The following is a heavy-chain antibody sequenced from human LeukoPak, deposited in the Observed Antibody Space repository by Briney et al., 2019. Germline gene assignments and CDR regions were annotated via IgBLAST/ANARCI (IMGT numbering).Heavy chain of an antibody. J-gene: IGHJ4*02. CDR1: GFTFSDYH. D-gene: IGHD4/OR15-4a*01. V-gene: IGHV3-11*04. Sequence: GGSLRLSCAASGFTFSDYHMSWIRQAPGKGLEWISFISRGGNTIYYADSIKARFTVSRDNAKNSLYLQMNSLRAEDTAVYYCARRAGAYSHPYDYWGQGTLVTVSS. CDR2: ISRGGNTI. CDR3: ARRAGAYSHPYDY.